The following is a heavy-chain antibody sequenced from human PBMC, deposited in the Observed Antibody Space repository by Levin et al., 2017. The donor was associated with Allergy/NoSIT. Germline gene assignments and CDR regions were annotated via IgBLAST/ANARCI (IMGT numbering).Heavy chain of an antibody. Sequence: PGGSLRLSCAASGFTFSSYAMSWVRQAPGKGLEWVSAISGSGGSTYYADSVKGRFTISRDNSKNTLYLQMNSLRAEDTAVYYCAKALPKYYYDSSGPAAFDIWGQGTMVTVSS. CDR1: GFTFSSYA. J-gene: IGHJ3*02. CDR2: ISGSGGST. D-gene: IGHD3-22*01. CDR3: AKALPKYYYDSSGPAAFDI. V-gene: IGHV3-23*01.